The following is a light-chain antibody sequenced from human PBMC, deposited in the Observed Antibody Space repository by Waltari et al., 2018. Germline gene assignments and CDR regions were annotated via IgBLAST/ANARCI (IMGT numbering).Light chain of an antibody. CDR3: QSYDTILSGSRVV. CDR1: SSNIGAGYD. Sequence: QSVLTQPPSVSGAPGQRVTISCTGSSSNIGAGYDVHWYQQLPGTAPKLLIYGNNMRPSGVPDRCSGSKSGPSASLAITGLQAEDEAAYYCQSYDTILSGSRVVFGGGTKLTVL. CDR2: GNN. V-gene: IGLV1-40*01. J-gene: IGLJ2*01.